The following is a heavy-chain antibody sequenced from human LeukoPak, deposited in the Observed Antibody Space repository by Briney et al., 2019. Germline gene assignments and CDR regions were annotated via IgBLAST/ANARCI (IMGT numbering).Heavy chain of an antibody. CDR1: GFTFSSYG. CDR3: AKDRRIAVAGTGYLAY. CDR2: ISYDGSNK. Sequence: GRSLRLSCAASGFTFSSYGMHWVRQAPGKGLEWVAVISYDGSNKYYADSVKGRFTISRDNSKNTLYLQMNSLRAEDTAVYYCAKDRRIAVAGTGYLAYWGQGTLVTVSS. V-gene: IGHV3-30*18. D-gene: IGHD6-19*01. J-gene: IGHJ4*02.